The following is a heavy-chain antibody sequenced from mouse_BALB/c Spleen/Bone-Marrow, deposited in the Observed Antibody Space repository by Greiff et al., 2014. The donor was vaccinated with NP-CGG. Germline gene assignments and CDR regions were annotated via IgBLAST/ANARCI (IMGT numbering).Heavy chain of an antibody. J-gene: IGHJ3*01. CDR3: AREGDGAY. CDR1: GFTFSDYY. D-gene: IGHD3-3*01. Sequence: EVKLVESGGGLVKPGGSLKLSCAASGFTFSDYYMYWVRQTPEKRLEWVATISDGGSYTYYPDSVKGRFTISRDNAKNNLYLQMSSLKSEDTAMYHCAREGDGAYWGQGTLVTVSA. V-gene: IGHV5-4*02. CDR2: ISDGGSYT.